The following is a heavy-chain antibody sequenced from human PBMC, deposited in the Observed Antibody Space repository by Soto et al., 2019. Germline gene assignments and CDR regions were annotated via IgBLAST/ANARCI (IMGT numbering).Heavy chain of an antibody. CDR2: IIPIFGTA. Sequence: SVKVSCKASGGTFSSYAISWVRQAPGQGLEWMGGIIPIFGTANYAQKFQGRVTITADESTSTAYMELSSLRSEDTAVYYCARDLGPPEAIGRSGYYYYGMDVWGQGTTVTVSS. J-gene: IGHJ6*02. CDR3: ARDLGPPEAIGRSGYYYYGMDV. V-gene: IGHV1-69*13. D-gene: IGHD3-3*01. CDR1: GGTFSSYA.